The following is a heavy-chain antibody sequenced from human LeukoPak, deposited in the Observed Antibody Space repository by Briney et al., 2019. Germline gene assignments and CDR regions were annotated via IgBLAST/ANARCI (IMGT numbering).Heavy chain of an antibody. CDR2: INWNGGST. D-gene: IGHD4-11*01. CDR3: ARDRNYRSYYYYMDV. Sequence: GGSLRLSCAASGFTFDDYGMSWVRQAPGKGLEWVSGINWNGGSTGYADSVKGRFTISRDNAKNSLYLQMNSLRAEDTALYHCARDRNYRSYYYYMDVWGKGTTVTVSS. J-gene: IGHJ6*03. CDR1: GFTFDDYG. V-gene: IGHV3-20*01.